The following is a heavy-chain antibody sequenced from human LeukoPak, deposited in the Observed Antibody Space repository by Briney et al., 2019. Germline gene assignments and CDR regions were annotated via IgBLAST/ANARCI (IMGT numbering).Heavy chain of an antibody. CDR1: GGSISSYY. D-gene: IGHD6-19*01. Sequence: PSETLSLTCTVSGGSISSYYWSWIRQPPGKGLEWIGYIYYSGSTNYNPSLKSRVTISVDTSKNQFSLKLSSVTAADTAVYYCARGGRAVAGPFDYWGQGTLVTVSS. J-gene: IGHJ4*02. V-gene: IGHV4-59*01. CDR3: ARGGRAVAGPFDY. CDR2: IYYSGST.